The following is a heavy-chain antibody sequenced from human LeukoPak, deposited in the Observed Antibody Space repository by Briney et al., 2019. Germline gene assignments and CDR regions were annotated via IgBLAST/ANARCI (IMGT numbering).Heavy chain of an antibody. V-gene: IGHV3-30*18. CDR3: AKDRTPLAVASELYYYYYYGMDV. CDR2: ISYDGSNK. D-gene: IGHD6-13*01. CDR1: GFTFSSYG. J-gene: IGHJ6*02. Sequence: GGSLRLSCAASGFTFSSYGMHWVRQAPGKGLEWVAVISYDGSNKYYADSVKGRFTISRDNSKNTLYLQMNSLRAEDTAVYYCAKDRTPLAVASELYYYYYYGMDVWGQGTTVTVSS.